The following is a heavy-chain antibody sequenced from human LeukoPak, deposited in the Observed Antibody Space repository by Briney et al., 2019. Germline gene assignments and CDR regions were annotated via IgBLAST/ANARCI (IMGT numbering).Heavy chain of an antibody. CDR1: GGSISSYY. D-gene: IGHD1-26*01. CDR2: IYTSGST. Sequence: SETLSLTCNVSGGSISSYYWSWIRQPAGKGLEWIGRIYTSGSTNYNPSLKSRVTMSVDMSRNQFSLKLTSVTAADTAVYYCAREVGSLAWFDPWGQGTLVTVSS. V-gene: IGHV4-4*07. CDR3: AREVGSLAWFDP. J-gene: IGHJ5*02.